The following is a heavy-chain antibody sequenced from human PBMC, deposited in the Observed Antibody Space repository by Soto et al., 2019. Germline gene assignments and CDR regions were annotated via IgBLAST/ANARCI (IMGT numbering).Heavy chain of an antibody. CDR1: GGTFRPYA. Sequence: QVQLVQSGAEVKKPVSSVKVSCKASGGTFRPYAPSWARQSPGQGLARMGGIIPRLDIAHYSEKVQGRVTITADEATSTIDMELSSLRFEDSAVYYFAHDAGHERGFDPWGQGTLGTVSS. J-gene: IGHJ5*02. CDR2: IIPRLDIA. CDR3: AHDAGHERGFDP. V-gene: IGHV1-69*01. D-gene: IGHD1-1*01.